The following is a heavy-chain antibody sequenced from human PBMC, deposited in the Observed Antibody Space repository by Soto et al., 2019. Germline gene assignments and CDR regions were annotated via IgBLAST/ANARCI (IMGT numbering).Heavy chain of an antibody. CDR1: GGTFSSYA. D-gene: IGHD3-22*01. CDR2: IIPIFGTA. CDR3: ARARRNYYDSSGYYS. V-gene: IGHV1-69*13. Sequence: LVKVSCKASGGTFSSYAISWVRQAPGQGLEWMGGIIPIFGTANYAQKFQGRVTITADESTSTAYMELSSLRSEDTAVYYCARARRNYYDSSGYYSWGQGTLVTVS. J-gene: IGHJ4*02.